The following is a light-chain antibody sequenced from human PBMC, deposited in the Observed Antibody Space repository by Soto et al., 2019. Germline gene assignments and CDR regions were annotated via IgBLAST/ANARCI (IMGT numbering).Light chain of an antibody. J-gene: IGLJ2*01. CDR3: AAWDDSLNDVV. CDR1: SSNIGSHT. Sequence: QSVLTQPPSASGTPGQRVTISCSGSSSNIGSHTVNWYQQLPGTAPRLLIYNTYYRPSGVPDRFSGSKSGTSASLAISGLQSEDEADYYCAAWDDSLNDVVFGGGTKLTVL. CDR2: NTY. V-gene: IGLV1-44*01.